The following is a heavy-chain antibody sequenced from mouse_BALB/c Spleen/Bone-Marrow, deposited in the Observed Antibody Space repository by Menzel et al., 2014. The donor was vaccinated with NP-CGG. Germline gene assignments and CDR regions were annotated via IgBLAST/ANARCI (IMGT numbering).Heavy chain of an antibody. CDR2: ISSGSSPI. V-gene: IGHV5-17*02. J-gene: IGHJ2*01. D-gene: IGHD4-1*01. Sequence: EVKLVESGGGLVQPGGSRKLSCAASGLTFSSFGMHWVRQAPEKGLEGVAYISSGSSPIFYADTVKGRFTISRDNPKNTLFLQMTSLRSEDTAIYYCTRGGNWEDFDYWGQGTTLTVSS. CDR1: GLTFSSFG. CDR3: TRGGNWEDFDY.